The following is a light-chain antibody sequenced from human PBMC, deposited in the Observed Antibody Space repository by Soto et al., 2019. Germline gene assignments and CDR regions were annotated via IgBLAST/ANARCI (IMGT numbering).Light chain of an antibody. CDR3: QKYGSSPKT. V-gene: IGKV3-20*01. CDR2: GAS. Sequence: EIVLTQSPGTLSLSPGEIATLSCRASQMVSNNYLASYQQKPGQSPRLLVYGASTRDTGIPDRFSGSGSGTDFTLTTSRLEPEDFAVYYCQKYGSSPKTFGQGTKVDIK. CDR1: QMVSNNY. J-gene: IGKJ1*01.